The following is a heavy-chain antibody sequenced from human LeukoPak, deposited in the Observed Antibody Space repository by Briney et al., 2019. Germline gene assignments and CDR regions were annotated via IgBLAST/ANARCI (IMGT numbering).Heavy chain of an antibody. V-gene: IGHV3-43*01. Sequence: GGSLRLSCAASGLSIGDNSMHWVRQAPGKGLEWVSLISWDESTTYYSDSVKGRFTVSRDSSKNSLHLQMNSLRTEDTALYYCARGPNRWWVVSRNWGMDVWGQGTTVTVSS. J-gene: IGHJ6*02. CDR2: ISWDESTT. CDR1: GLSIGDNS. D-gene: IGHD2-15*01. CDR3: ARGPNRWWVVSRNWGMDV.